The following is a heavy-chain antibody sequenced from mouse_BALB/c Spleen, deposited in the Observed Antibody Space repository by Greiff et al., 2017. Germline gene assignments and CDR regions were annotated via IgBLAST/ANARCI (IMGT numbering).Heavy chain of an antibody. J-gene: IGHJ3*01. Sequence: VQGVESGAELVRPGSSVKISCKASGYAFSSYWMNWVKQRPGQGLEWIGQIYPGDGDTNYNGKFKGKATLTADKSSSTAYMQLSSLTSEDSAVYFCARSAYDYDGFAYWGQGTLVTVSA. CDR2: IYPGDGDT. CDR3: ARSAYDYDGFAY. V-gene: IGHV1-80*01. D-gene: IGHD2-4*01. CDR1: GYAFSSYW.